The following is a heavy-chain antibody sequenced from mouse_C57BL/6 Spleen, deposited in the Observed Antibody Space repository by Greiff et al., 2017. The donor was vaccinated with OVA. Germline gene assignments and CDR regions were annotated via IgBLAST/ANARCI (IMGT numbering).Heavy chain of an antibody. CDR3: ARGDGGSYSYCAMDY. Sequence: VQLQQSGPELVKPGASVKISCKASGYTFTDYYMNWVKQSHGKSLEWIGDINPNNGGTSYNQKFKGKATLTVVTSSSTAYMELRSRTSEDSAVYYCARGDGGSYSYCAMDYWGQGTSVTVSS. CDR2: INPNNGGT. J-gene: IGHJ4*01. V-gene: IGHV1-26*01. CDR1: GYTFTDYY. D-gene: IGHD1-1*02.